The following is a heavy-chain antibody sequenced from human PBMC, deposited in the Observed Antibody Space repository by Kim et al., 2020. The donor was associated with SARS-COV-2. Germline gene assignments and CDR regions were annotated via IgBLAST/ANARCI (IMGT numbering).Heavy chain of an antibody. CDR3: ARSQAAYCGGDCYSSAFDI. J-gene: IGHJ3*02. CDR1: GGSVSSGSYY. V-gene: IGHV4-61*01. D-gene: IGHD2-21*01. CDR2: IYYSGST. Sequence: SETLSLTCTVSGGSVSSGSYYWSWIRQPPGKGLEWIGYIYYSGSTNYNPSLKSRVTISVDTSKNQFSLKLSSVTAADTAVYYCARSQAAYCGGDCYSSAFDIWGQGTMVTVSS.